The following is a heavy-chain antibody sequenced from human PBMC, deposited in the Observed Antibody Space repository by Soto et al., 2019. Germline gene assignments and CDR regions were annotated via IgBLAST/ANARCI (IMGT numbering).Heavy chain of an antibody. CDR3: AREFFYDY. CDR2: ISSSSTI. CDR1: GFTFSNYN. D-gene: IGHD3-3*01. J-gene: IGHJ4*02. Sequence: EVQLVESGGGLVQPGGSLRLSCAASGFTFSNYNMNWVRQAPGKGLEWVSYISSSSTIYYADSVKGRFTISRDNAKNSLNLQMNSLRDDDTAVYYCAREFFYDYWGQGTLVTVSS. V-gene: IGHV3-48*02.